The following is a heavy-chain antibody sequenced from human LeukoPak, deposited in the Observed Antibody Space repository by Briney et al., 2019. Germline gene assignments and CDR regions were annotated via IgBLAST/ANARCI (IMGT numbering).Heavy chain of an antibody. V-gene: IGHV3-21*04. J-gene: IGHJ5*02. CDR1: GFTFNSYS. CDR2: ISSGSSSR. Sequence: GGSLRLSCAASGFTFNSYSMNWVRQAPGKGLEWVSSISSGSSSRYYADSVKGRFTISRDNAKNSLYLQMNSLRAEDTAVYYCAREVMSSSGWLPNWFDPWGQGTLVTVSS. CDR3: AREVMSSSGWLPNWFDP. D-gene: IGHD6-19*01.